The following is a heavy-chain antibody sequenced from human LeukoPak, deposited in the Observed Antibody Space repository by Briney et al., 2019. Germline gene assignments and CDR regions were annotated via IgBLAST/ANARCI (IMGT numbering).Heavy chain of an antibody. CDR2: INPNSGGT. D-gene: IGHD6-13*01. Sequence: ASVKASCKASGYTFTGYYMHWVRQAPGQGLEWMGWINPNSGGTNYAQKFQGRVTMTRDTSISTAYMELSRLRSDDTAVYYCAREGSRIAAAATLDYWGQGTLVTVSS. J-gene: IGHJ4*02. CDR1: GYTFTGYY. V-gene: IGHV1-2*02. CDR3: AREGSRIAAAATLDY.